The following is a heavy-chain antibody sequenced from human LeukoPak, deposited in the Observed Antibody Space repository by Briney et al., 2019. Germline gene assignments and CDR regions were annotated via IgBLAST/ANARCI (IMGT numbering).Heavy chain of an antibody. J-gene: IGHJ4*02. CDR3: ARIRGGSGRANILSYYDFWSGYYETDPFDY. Sequence: GASVKVSCKASGGTFSSYAISWVRQAPGQGLEWMGGIIPIFGTANYAQKFQGRVTITADESTSTAYMELRSLRSDDTAVYYCARIRGGSGRANILSYYDFWSGYYETDPFDYWGQGTLVTVSS. V-gene: IGHV1-69*13. CDR1: GGTFSSYA. CDR2: IIPIFGTA. D-gene: IGHD3-3*01.